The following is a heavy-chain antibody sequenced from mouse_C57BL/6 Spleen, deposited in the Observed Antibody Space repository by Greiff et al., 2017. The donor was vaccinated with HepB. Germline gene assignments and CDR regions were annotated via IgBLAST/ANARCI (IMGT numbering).Heavy chain of an antibody. CDR3: ARHLTELYFDV. CDR2: INPSNGGT. J-gene: IGHJ1*03. CDR1: GYTFTSYW. V-gene: IGHV1-53*01. Sequence: VKLKQPGTELVKPGASVKLSCKASGYTFTSYWMHWVKQRPGQGLEWIGNINPSNGGTNYNEKFKSKATLTVDKSSSTAYMQLSSLTSEDSAVYYCARHLTELYFDVWGTGTTVTVSS.